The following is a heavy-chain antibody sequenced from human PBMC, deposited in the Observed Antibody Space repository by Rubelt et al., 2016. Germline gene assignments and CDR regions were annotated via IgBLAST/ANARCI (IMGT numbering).Heavy chain of an antibody. V-gene: IGHV3-23*01. CDR3: ARDRNYYDSRGFSNFDY. CDR1: GFTFSSSA. D-gene: IGHD3-22*01. J-gene: IGHJ4*02. CDR2: TSSTGGST. Sequence: EVQLLESGGDLVQPGGSLRLSCAASGFTFSSSAMSWVRQAPGKGLEWVSGTSSTGGSTSYADSVKGRFTISRDNSKNTLYLQMNSLRAEDTAVYYCARDRNYYDSRGFSNFDYWGQGTLVTVSS.